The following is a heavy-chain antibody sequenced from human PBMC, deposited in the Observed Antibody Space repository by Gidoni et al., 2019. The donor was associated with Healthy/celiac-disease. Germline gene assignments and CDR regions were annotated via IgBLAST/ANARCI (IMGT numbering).Heavy chain of an antibody. J-gene: IGHJ5*02. V-gene: IGHV1-18*01. CDR2: IRAYNGNT. Sequence: QVQLAQSGAEVKKHVASVKVSCKAYGYTFTSDGFSWVRQAPGQGLVWMGWIRAYNGNTNYAQKIQGRVTMTTDTSTSTAYMELRSRRSDDTDVYYCASQPSSSSNWFDPWGQGTMVTVFS. CDR1: GYTFTSDG. D-gene: IGHD6-13*01. CDR3: ASQPSSSSNWFDP.